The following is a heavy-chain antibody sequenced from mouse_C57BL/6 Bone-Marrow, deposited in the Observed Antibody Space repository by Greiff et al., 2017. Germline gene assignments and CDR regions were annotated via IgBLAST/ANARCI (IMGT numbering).Heavy chain of an antibody. V-gene: IGHV1-81*01. Sequence: VKLVESGAELARPGASVKLSCKASGYTFTSYGISWVKQRTGQGLEWIGEIYPRSGNTYYNEKFKGKATLTADKSSSTAYMELRSLTSEDSAVYFCARRSYKFDVWGTGTTVTVSS. CDR2: IYPRSGNT. D-gene: IGHD1-3*01. J-gene: IGHJ1*03. CDR3: ARRSYKFDV. CDR1: GYTFTSYG.